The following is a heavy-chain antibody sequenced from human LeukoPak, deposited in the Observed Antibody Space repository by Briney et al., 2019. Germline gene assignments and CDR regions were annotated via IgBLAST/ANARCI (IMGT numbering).Heavy chain of an antibody. CDR3: AKWIVVVPAGYGMDV. D-gene: IGHD2-2*01. V-gene: IGHV3-30-3*02. CDR1: GFTFSSYA. CDR2: ISYDGSNK. J-gene: IGHJ6*02. Sequence: GRSLRLSCAASGFTFSSYAMHWVRQAPGKGLEWVAVISYDGSNKYYADSVKGRFTISRDNSKNTLYLQMNSLRAEDTAVYYCAKWIVVVPAGYGMDVWGQGTTVTVSS.